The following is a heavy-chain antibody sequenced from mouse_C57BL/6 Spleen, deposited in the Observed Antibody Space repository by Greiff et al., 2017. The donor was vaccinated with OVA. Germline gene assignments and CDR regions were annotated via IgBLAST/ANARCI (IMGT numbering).Heavy chain of an antibody. D-gene: IGHD2-4*01. Sequence: VQLVESGAELVKPGASVKISCKASGYAFSSYWMNWVKQRPGKGLEWIGQIYPGDGDTNYNGKFKGKATLTADKSSSTAYMQLSSLTSEDSAVYFCARGDYDTYFDYWGQGTTLTVSS. CDR3: ARGDYDTYFDY. J-gene: IGHJ2*01. V-gene: IGHV1-80*01. CDR1: GYAFSSYW. CDR2: IYPGDGDT.